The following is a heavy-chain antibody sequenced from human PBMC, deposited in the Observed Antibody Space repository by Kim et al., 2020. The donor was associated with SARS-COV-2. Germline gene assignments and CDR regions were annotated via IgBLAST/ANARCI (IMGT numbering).Heavy chain of an antibody. CDR2: IYYSGST. D-gene: IGHD3-10*01. Sequence: SETLSLTCTVSGGSISSSSYYWGWIRQPPGKGLEWIGSIYYSGSTYYNPSLKSRVTISVDTSKNQFSLKLSSVTAADTAVYYCARDLSPWFGELLGAGDYWGQGTLVTVSS. V-gene: IGHV4-39*07. CDR3: ARDLSPWFGELLGAGDY. J-gene: IGHJ4*02. CDR1: GGSISSSSYY.